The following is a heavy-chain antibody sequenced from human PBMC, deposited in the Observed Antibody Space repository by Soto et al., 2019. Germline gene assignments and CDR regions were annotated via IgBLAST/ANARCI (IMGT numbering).Heavy chain of an antibody. V-gene: IGHV5-51*01. Sequence: PGESLKISCKGSGYSFTNYWIGWVRQMPGKGLEWMGIIYPSYSATRSSPYFPGGVTISADKSISPDYLQSSSRNASDTARYYCARRREGYIVVVVASICAFDFWGQGTMVTVSS. CDR2: IYPSYSAT. CDR1: GYSFTNYW. D-gene: IGHD2-15*01. J-gene: IGHJ3*01. CDR3: ARRREGYIVVVVASICAFDF.